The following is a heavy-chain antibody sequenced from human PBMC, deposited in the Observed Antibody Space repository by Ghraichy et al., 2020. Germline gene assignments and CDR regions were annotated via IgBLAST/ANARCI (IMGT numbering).Heavy chain of an antibody. D-gene: IGHD3-16*01. CDR3: VHKSVIMIAGYMDV. CDR2: IYWDDDK. Sequence: SGPLVKPTQTLTLTCTFSELSLSTSGVGVGWIRQSPGKALEWLALIYWDDDKRYSPSLKSRLTITKDTSKNQVVLTITNMDPVDTATYYCVHKSVIMIAGYMDVWGNGTTVTVSS. J-gene: IGHJ6*03. CDR1: ELSLSTSGVG. V-gene: IGHV2-5*02.